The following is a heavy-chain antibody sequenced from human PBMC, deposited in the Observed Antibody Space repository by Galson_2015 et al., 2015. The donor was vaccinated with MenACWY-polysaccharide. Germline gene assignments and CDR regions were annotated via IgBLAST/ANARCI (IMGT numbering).Heavy chain of an antibody. CDR1: GFTFSSYG. CDR2: ISYDGSNK. J-gene: IGHJ4*02. CDR3: AKNLGELVGIVVVITSLPDY. V-gene: IGHV3-30*18. D-gene: IGHD3-22*01. Sequence: SLRLSCAASGFTFSSYGMHWVRQAPGKGLEWVAVISYDGSNKYYADSVKGRFTISRDNSKNTLYLQMNSLRAEDTAVYYCAKNLGELVGIVVVITSLPDYWGQGTLVTVSS.